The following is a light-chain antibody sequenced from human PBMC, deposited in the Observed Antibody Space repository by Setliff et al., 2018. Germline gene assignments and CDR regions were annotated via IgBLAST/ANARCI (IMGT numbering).Light chain of an antibody. CDR2: AVS. CDR1: GRDVGSYDL. V-gene: IGLV2-14*03. J-gene: IGLJ1*01. Sequence: QSALTQPAAVSGSPGQSITISCSGTGRDVGSYDLVSWYQQHPGKAPKLIIYAVSDRPSGVSHRFSGSKSGNTAYLTISGLRTEDEADYYCNAYSADTTYVFGSGTKV. CDR3: NAYSADTTYV.